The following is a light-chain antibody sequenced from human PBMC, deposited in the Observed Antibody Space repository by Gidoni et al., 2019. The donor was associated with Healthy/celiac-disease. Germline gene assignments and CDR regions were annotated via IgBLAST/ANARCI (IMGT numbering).Light chain of an antibody. CDR3: QQYNSYPT. Sequence: DIQMTQSPSTLSASVGDRVTITCRASQSISSWLAWYQQKPGKAPKLLIYDASSLESGVPSRFRGRGTWKEFTFPISSLQAYEFGTYYCQQYNSYPTFGGGTKVEIK. CDR2: DAS. V-gene: IGKV1-5*01. J-gene: IGKJ4*01. CDR1: QSISSW.